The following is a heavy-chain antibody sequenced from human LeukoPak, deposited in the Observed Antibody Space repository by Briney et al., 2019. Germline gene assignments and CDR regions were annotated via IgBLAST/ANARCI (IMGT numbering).Heavy chain of an antibody. J-gene: IGHJ4*02. CDR3: ARGVVIAPQTFDY. D-gene: IGHD2-21*01. CDR1: GGSINSGRYY. Sequence: SETLSLTCTVSGGSINSGRYYWSWIRQPPGKGLEWIGYIYYSGSTNYNPSLKSRVTISEDTSKNQFSLKLRPVTAADTAVYYCARGVVIAPQTFDYWGQGTLVTVSS. CDR2: IYYSGST. V-gene: IGHV4-61*01.